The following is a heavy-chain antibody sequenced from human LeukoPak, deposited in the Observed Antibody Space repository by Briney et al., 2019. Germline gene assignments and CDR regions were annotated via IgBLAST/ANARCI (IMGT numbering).Heavy chain of an antibody. CDR3: ARQVVASIHPYYFDY. Sequence: SETLSLTCTVSGDPISSRSYYWGWIRQPPGKGLEWIGSICYSGSTYYNPSLKSRLTISVDTSKKQFSLKVRSVTAADTAVYYCARQVVASIHPYYFDYWGQGTLVTVSS. CDR2: ICYSGST. V-gene: IGHV4-39*01. D-gene: IGHD2-21*02. J-gene: IGHJ4*02. CDR1: GDPISSRSYY.